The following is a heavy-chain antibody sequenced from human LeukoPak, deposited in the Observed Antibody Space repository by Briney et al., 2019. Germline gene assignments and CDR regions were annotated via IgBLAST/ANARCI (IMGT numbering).Heavy chain of an antibody. D-gene: IGHD3-9*01. CDR2: INPNSGGT. CDR1: GYTFTSYY. V-gene: IGHV1-2*02. CDR3: ARGDPKLTRPDILTGSYGMDV. J-gene: IGHJ6*02. Sequence: ASVKVSCKASGYTFTSYYMHWVRQAPGQGLEWMGWINPNSGGTNYAQKFQGRVTMTRDTSISTAYMELSSLISEDTAVYYCARGDPKLTRPDILTGSYGMDVWGQGTTVTVSS.